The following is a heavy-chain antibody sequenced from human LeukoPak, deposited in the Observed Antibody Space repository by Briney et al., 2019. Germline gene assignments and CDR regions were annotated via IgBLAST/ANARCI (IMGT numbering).Heavy chain of an antibody. Sequence: SQTLSLTCTVSGGSISSGGYYWSWIRQPPGKGLEWIGYIYHSGSTYYNPSLKSRVTISVDRSKNQFSLKLSSVTAADTAVYYCARGIDFGELFYWFDPWGQGTLVTVSS. CDR3: ARGIDFGELFYWFDP. V-gene: IGHV4-30-2*01. CDR2: IYHSGST. D-gene: IGHD3-10*01. J-gene: IGHJ5*02. CDR1: GGSISSGGYY.